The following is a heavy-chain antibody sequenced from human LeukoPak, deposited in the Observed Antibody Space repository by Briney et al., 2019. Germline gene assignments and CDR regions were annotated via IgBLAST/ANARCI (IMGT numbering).Heavy chain of an antibody. CDR2: ISAYNGST. D-gene: IGHD2-2*01. V-gene: IGHV1-18*01. J-gene: IGHJ5*02. Sequence: GAPVKVSCKASGYTFTSYGISWVRQAPGQGLEWMGWISAYNGSTNYAQKLQGRVTMTTDTSTSTAYMELRSLRSDDTAVYYCARDRDCSSTSCYRWFDPWGQGTLVTVSS. CDR1: GYTFTSYG. CDR3: ARDRDCSSTSCYRWFDP.